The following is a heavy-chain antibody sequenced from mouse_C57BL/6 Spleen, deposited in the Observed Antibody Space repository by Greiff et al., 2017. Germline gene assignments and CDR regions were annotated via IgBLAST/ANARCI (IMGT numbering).Heavy chain of an antibody. J-gene: IGHJ1*03. Sequence: VQLQQSVAELVRPGASVKLSCTASGFNIKNTYMHWVKQRPEQGLEWIGRIDPAYGNTKSAPKFQGKATITADPSSNTAYLQLSSLTSEDTAIYYCARRYYGCSYEVGGYFDVWGTGTTVTVSS. D-gene: IGHD1-1*01. CDR3: ARRYYGCSYEVGGYFDV. V-gene: IGHV14-3*01. CDR1: GFNIKNTY. CDR2: IDPAYGNT.